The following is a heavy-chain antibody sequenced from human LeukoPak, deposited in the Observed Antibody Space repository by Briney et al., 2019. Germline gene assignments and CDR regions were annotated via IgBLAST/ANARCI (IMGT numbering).Heavy chain of an antibody. J-gene: IGHJ4*02. V-gene: IGHV1-2*02. Sequence: ASVKVSCKACGYTFTGYYMHWVRRAPGQGLEWMGWINPNSGATNYPQKFQGRVTMTGDTSISTAYMELSSLRSDDTAVYYCARGEVDSSGWDCFHFWGQGTLVTVSS. CDR2: INPNSGAT. CDR1: GYTFTGYY. D-gene: IGHD6-19*01. CDR3: ARGEVDSSGWDCFHF.